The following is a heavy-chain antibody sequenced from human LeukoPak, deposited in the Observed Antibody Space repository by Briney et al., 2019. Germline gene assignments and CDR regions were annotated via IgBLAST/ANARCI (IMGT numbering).Heavy chain of an antibody. CDR3: ARHGGDYYYDSSGLPRDDAFDI. Sequence: PSETLSPTCTLSGGSISSSSYYWGWIRRPPGKGLEWTGSIYYRRSTYYTPYLKNRVSTSVDTSKNNLSLKLSSVTAADTAVYYCARHGGDYYYDSSGLPRDDAFDIWGQGTMVTVSS. V-gene: IGHV4-39*01. CDR1: GGSISSSSYY. D-gene: IGHD3-22*01. J-gene: IGHJ3*02. CDR2: IYYRRST.